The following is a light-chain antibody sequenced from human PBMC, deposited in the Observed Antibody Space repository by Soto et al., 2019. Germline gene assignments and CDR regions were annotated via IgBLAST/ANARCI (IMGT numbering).Light chain of an antibody. Sequence: EIVMTKAPATLSVSPGERATLSCRASQSVSSNLAWYQQKPGQAPRLLISGASTRSTGIPARFSGSGSGTEFTLTISSLQSEDFAVYYCQQYNNWPPYTFGQGTKLEIK. CDR3: QQYNNWPPYT. CDR2: GAS. J-gene: IGKJ2*01. CDR1: QSVSSN. V-gene: IGKV3-15*01.